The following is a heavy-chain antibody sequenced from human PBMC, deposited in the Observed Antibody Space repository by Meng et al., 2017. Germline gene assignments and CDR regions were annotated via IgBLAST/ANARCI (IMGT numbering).Heavy chain of an antibody. CDR3: AREFSASSGWLESYYFDY. V-gene: IGHV3-30*04. J-gene: IGHJ4*02. CDR1: AFNFSSYA. Sequence: GSLRLSCAASAFNFSSYAMHWVRQAPGKGLEWVAVMSYDGGNKYYADSVKGRITISRDNSKNTLYLQINSLRAEDTAVYYCAREFSASSGWLESYYFDYWGQGTLVTVSS. D-gene: IGHD6-19*01. CDR2: MSYDGGNK.